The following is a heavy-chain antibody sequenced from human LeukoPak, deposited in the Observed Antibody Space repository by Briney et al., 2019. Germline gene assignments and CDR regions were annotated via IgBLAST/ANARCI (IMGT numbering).Heavy chain of an antibody. CDR2: TYYSGTI. CDR3: ARLMADPNAFDF. D-gene: IGHD2-8*01. J-gene: IGHJ3*01. CDR1: GDSIRSASYY. V-gene: IGHV4-39*01. Sequence: PSQTLSPTCTVSGDSIRSASYYWAWIRQPPGKGLEWIGTTYYSGTISYNSSLKSRVTISVDTSKNQVSLTVTSVTAADTAMFYCARLMADPNAFDFWGQGTMVTVSS.